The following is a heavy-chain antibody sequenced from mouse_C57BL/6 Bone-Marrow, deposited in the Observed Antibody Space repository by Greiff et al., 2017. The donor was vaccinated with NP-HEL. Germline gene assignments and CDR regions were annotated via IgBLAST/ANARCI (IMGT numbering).Heavy chain of an antibody. V-gene: IGHV5-9*01. J-gene: IGHJ1*03. CDR1: GFTFSSYT. CDR3: ASPITTVVAWYFDV. D-gene: IGHD1-1*01. Sequence: EVKLMESGGGLVKPGGSLKLSCAASGFTFSSYTMSWVRQTPEKRLEWVATISGGGGNTYYPDSVKGRFTISRDNAKNTLYLQMSSLRSEDTALYYCASPITTVVAWYFDVWGTGTTVTVSS. CDR2: ISGGGGNT.